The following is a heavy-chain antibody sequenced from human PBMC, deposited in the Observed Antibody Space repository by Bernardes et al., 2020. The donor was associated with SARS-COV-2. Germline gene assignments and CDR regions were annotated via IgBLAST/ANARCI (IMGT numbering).Heavy chain of an antibody. V-gene: IGHV1-3*01. J-gene: IGHJ4*02. CDR3: VRRSIWFFDVLDY. CDR1: GYTFTSYA. D-gene: IGHD6-13*01. Sequence: ASVKVSCKSSGYTFTSYAVHWVRQAPGQRLEWMGWINVGNGNTKYSQKFQGRVTISRDTSASTAYMELSSLRSEDTAVYYCVRRSIWFFDVLDYWGQGTLVTVSS. CDR2: INVGNGNT.